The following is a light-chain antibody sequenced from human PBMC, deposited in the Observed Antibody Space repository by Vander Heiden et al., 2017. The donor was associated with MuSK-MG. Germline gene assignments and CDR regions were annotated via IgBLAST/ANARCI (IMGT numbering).Light chain of an antibody. CDR2: YDD. J-gene: IGLJ3*02. CDR3: AARDGNRNGWV. CDR1: SSNIGNNA. Sequence: QSVLTQPPSVSDAPRQRVTISCSGSSSNIGNNAVNWYQQPPGKAPKLLIYYDDLRPSGVPDRFSGSKSGTSASLANSGPQAEGGGDYYCAARDGNRNGWVFGGGTKLTVL. V-gene: IGLV1-36*01.